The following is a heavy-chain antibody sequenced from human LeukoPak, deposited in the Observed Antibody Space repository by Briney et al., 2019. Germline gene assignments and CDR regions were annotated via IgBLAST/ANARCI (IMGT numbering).Heavy chain of an antibody. V-gene: IGHV3-48*01. CDR2: ISGSSETI. CDR1: GFTFSTYS. CDR3: AKDIESTAFDP. Sequence: GGSLRLSCAASGFTFSTYSMNWVRQAPGKGLEWVSYISGSSETIYYADSVKGRFTISRDNSKNTLYLQMNSLRAEDTAVYYCAKDIESTAFDPWGQGTLVTVSS. J-gene: IGHJ5*02.